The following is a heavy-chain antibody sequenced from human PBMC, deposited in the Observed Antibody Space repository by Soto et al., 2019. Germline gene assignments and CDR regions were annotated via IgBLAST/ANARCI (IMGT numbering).Heavy chain of an antibody. CDR1: GGSFSDYY. CDR3: ARAALGPAKYLPH. D-gene: IGHD7-27*01. Sequence: PSETLSLTCAVYGGSFSDYYWSWIRQPPGKGLEWIGEINHSGSTNYNPSLKSRVTISVDTSKNQFSLKLSSVTAADTAVYYCARAALGPAKYLPHGGGATGVTFP. CDR2: INHSGST. V-gene: IGHV4-34*01. J-gene: IGHJ1*01.